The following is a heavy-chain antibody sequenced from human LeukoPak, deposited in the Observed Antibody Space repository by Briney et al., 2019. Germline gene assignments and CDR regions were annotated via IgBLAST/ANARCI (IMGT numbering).Heavy chain of an antibody. J-gene: IGHJ4*02. CDR1: GGSINSHC. Sequence: SETLSLTCAVSGGSINSHCWGWIRQPPGKGLQWIGDIYYTGKINYNPSLKSRVTITLDTSKDHLSLNLTSVLAADTAIYYCVRRDTGWNYFDYWGQGILVTVS. CDR2: IYYTGKI. CDR3: VRRDTGWNYFDY. D-gene: IGHD6-19*01. V-gene: IGHV4-59*08.